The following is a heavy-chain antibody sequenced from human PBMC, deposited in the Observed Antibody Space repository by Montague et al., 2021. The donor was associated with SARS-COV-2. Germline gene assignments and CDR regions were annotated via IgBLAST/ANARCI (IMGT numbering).Heavy chain of an antibody. J-gene: IGHJ6*02. Sequence: SLRLSCAASGSTFSSYSMNWVRQAPGKGLEWVSSISSSSSYIYYADSVKGRFTISRDNAKNSLYLQMNSLRAEDTAVYYCASGAIAAAGTGYYYYGMDVWGQGTTVTVSS. V-gene: IGHV3-21*01. CDR2: ISSSSSYI. CDR3: ASGAIAAAGTGYYYYGMDV. D-gene: IGHD6-13*01. CDR1: GSTFSSYS.